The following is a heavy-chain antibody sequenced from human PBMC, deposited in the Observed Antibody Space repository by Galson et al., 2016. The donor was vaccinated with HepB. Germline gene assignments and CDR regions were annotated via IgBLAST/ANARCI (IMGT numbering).Heavy chain of an antibody. CDR3: AREYSTGYYERFLAKRARRGFDY. V-gene: IGHV6-1*01. Sequence: AISGDSVSSNSAAWNWIRQSPSRGLEWLGRTYYRAKWYNDYAVSVKSRITINVDTSKNQFSLQLNSVTPEDTAVYYCAREYSTGYYERFLAKRARRGFDYWGQGTLVTVSS. J-gene: IGHJ4*02. CDR1: GDSVSSNSAA. CDR2: TYYRAKWYN. D-gene: IGHD6-19*01.